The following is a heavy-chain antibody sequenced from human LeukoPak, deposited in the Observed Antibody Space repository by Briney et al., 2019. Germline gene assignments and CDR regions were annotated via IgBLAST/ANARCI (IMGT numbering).Heavy chain of an antibody. CDR2: MNPNSGNT. CDR3: ARGLFGELYVDH. D-gene: IGHD3-10*02. J-gene: IGHJ4*02. Sequence: ASVKVSCKASGYTFTSYDINWVRQATGQGLEWMGWMNPNSGNTGYAQKFQGRVTITRNTSISTAYMELSSLRSEDTAVYYCARGLFGELYVDHWGQGTLVTVSS. V-gene: IGHV1-8*03. CDR1: GYTFTSYD.